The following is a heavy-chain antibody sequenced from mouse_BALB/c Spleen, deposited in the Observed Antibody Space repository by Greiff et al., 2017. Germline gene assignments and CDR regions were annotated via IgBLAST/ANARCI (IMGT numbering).Heavy chain of an antibody. D-gene: IGHD2-4*01. CDR3: AREGAAMITGFAY. J-gene: IGHJ3*01. CDR2: IWGDGST. V-gene: IGHV2-6-7*01. CDR1: GFSLTGYG. Sequence: VQLQQSGPGLVAPSQSLSITCTVSGFSLTGYGVNWVRQPPGKGLEWLGMIWGDGSTDYNSALKSRLSISKDNSKSQVFLKMNSLQTDDTARYYCAREGAAMITGFAYWGQGTLVTVSA.